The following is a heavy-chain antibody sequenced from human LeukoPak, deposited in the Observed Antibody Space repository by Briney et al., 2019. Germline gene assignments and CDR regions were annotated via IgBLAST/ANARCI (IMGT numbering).Heavy chain of an antibody. CDR2: ISYDGSNK. D-gene: IGHD2-2*02. J-gene: IGHJ3*02. CDR3: ARGQGYCSSTSCYILDAFDI. Sequence: GGSLRLSCAASGFTCSSYGMHWVRQAPGKGLEWVAVISYDGSNKYYADSVKGRFTISRDNSKNTLYLQMNSLRAEDTAVYYCARGQGYCSSTSCYILDAFDIWGQGTMVTFSS. CDR1: GFTCSSYG. V-gene: IGHV3-30*03.